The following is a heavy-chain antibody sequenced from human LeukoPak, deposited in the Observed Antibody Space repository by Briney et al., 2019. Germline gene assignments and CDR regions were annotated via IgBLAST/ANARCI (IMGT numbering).Heavy chain of an antibody. J-gene: IGHJ6*03. Sequence: GSLRLSCAASGFTFSSYWMHWVRQAPGNGLVWVSRIKTDVSSTSYADSVKGRFTISRDNAKNTLYLQMNSLRAEDTAVYYCARDREVNYIYYYMDVWGKGTTVTVSS. D-gene: IGHD4-11*01. CDR2: IKTDVSST. CDR1: GFTFSSYW. CDR3: ARDREVNYIYYYMDV. V-gene: IGHV3-74*01.